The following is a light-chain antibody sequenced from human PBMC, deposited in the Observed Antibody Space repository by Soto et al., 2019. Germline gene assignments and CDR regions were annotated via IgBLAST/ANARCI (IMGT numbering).Light chain of an antibody. V-gene: IGKV1-5*01. CDR1: QSVSNW. CDR3: QQYETSSWT. J-gene: IGKJ1*01. Sequence: DIQMTQSPSTLSASVGDRVTITCRASQSVSNWLAWYQQKPGKAPNLLIYDASSLESGVPSRFSGSGSGTEFTLTISSLQPDDFATYYCQQYETSSWTFGQGTKVDIK. CDR2: DAS.